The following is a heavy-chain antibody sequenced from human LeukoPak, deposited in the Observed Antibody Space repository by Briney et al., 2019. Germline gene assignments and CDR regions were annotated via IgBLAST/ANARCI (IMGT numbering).Heavy chain of an antibody. Sequence: SETLSLTCTVSGGSISSYYWSWIRQPPGKGLEWIGYIYYSGSTNYNPSLKSRVTISVDTSKNQFSLKLSSVTAADTAVYYCARGLGTPYFDYWGQGTLVTVSS. CDR1: GGSISSYY. D-gene: IGHD3-16*01. J-gene: IGHJ4*02. CDR3: ARGLGTPYFDY. CDR2: IYYSGST. V-gene: IGHV4-59*01.